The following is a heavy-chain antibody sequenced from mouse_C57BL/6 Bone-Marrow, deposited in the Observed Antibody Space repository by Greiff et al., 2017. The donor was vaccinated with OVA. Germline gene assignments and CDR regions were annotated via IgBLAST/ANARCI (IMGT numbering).Heavy chain of an antibody. CDR3: TTGVTTDYYAMDY. Sequence: VHVKQSGAELVRPGASVKLSCTASGFNIKDDYMHWVKQRPEQGLEWIGWIDPENGDTEYASKFQGKATITADTSSNTAYLQLSSLTSEDTAVYYCTTGVTTDYYAMDYWGQGTSVTVSS. CDR2: IDPENGDT. CDR1: GFNIKDDY. J-gene: IGHJ4*01. D-gene: IGHD2-2*01. V-gene: IGHV14-4*01.